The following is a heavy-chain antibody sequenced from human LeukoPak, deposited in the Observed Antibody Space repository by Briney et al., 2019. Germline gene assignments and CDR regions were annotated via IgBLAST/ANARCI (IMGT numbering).Heavy chain of an antibody. D-gene: IGHD4-17*01. V-gene: IGHV3-30*04. CDR2: ISSSGTNQ. Sequence: GGSLRLSCVASGFTFSSYAIHWVRQAPGKGLEWVAVISSSGTNQYYVDSVKGRFTISRDNAKNSLYLQMNSLRAEDTAVYYCARASTTVTTRDYMDVWGKGTTVIISS. J-gene: IGHJ6*03. CDR1: GFTFSSYA. CDR3: ARASTTVTTRDYMDV.